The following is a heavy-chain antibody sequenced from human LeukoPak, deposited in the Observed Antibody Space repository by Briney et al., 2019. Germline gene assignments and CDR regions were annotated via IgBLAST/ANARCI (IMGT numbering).Heavy chain of an antibody. Sequence: SETLSLTCTVSGGSISGYYWSWIRQPAGKGLEWIGYIYYSGSTNYNPSLKSRVTISVDTSKNQFSLKLSSVTAADTAVYYCARVTGTPTGDAFDIWRQGTMVTVSS. CDR1: GGSISGYY. J-gene: IGHJ3*02. CDR3: ARVTGTPTGDAFDI. D-gene: IGHD1-7*01. CDR2: IYYSGST. V-gene: IGHV4-59*01.